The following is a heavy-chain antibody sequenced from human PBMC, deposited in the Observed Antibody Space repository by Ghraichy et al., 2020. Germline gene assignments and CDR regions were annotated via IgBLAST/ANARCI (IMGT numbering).Heavy chain of an antibody. J-gene: IGHJ2*01. CDR1: GGSFSGYY. V-gene: IGHV4-34*01. CDR2: INHSGST. Sequence: SETLSLTCAVYGGSFSGYYWSWIRQPPGKGLEWIGEINHSGSTNYNPSLKSRVTISVDTSKNQFSLKLSSVTAADTAVYYCARRGLYCSSTSCYKGNWYFDLWGRGTLVTVSS. D-gene: IGHD2-2*02. CDR3: ARRGLYCSSTSCYKGNWYFDL.